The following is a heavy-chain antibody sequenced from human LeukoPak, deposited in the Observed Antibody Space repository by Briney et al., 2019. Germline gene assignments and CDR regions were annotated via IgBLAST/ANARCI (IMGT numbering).Heavy chain of an antibody. CDR3: ARSTDYSNYPEK. D-gene: IGHD4-11*01. CDR1: GGSFSGYY. V-gene: IGHV4-34*01. J-gene: IGHJ4*02. CDR2: INHSGST. Sequence: PSETLSLTCAVYGGSFSGYYWSWIRQPPGKGLEWIGEINHSGSTNYNPSLKSRVTISVDTSKNQFSLKLSSVTAADTAVYYCARSTDYSNYPEKWGQGTLVTVSP.